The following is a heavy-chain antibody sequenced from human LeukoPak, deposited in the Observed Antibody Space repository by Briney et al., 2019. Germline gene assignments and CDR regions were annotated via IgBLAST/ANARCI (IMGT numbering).Heavy chain of an antibody. CDR2: ISAYNGNR. Sequence: ASVKVTCKASGNTFTSYGISWVRQAPGQGLEWMGWISAYNGNRNYAQKLQGRVTMTTDTSTSTAYMELRSLRSDDTAVYYCARGYDFWSGSYPSPPDYWGQGTLVTVSS. D-gene: IGHD3-3*01. CDR1: GNTFTSYG. CDR3: ARGYDFWSGSYPSPPDY. V-gene: IGHV1-18*01. J-gene: IGHJ4*02.